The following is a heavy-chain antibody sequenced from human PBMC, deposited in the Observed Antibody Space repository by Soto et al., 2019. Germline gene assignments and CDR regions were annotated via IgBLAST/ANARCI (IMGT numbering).Heavy chain of an antibody. V-gene: IGHV1-18*01. CDR1: GYTFSTYP. CDR3: ASDRVEAALGTFDQ. CDR2: ISTYNGKT. Sequence: QVQLVQSGAEVTKPGASVKVSCKTSGYTFSTYPISWVRQAPGQGLEWVGWISTYNGKTNYGQKFQSRVTITTDKSTSTAYMDLRNLRSDDTAVYDCASDRVEAALGTFDQWGQGTLVTVSS. D-gene: IGHD6-13*01. J-gene: IGHJ4*02.